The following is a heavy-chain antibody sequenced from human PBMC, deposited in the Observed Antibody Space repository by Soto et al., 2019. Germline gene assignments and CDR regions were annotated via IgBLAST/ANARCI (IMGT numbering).Heavy chain of an antibody. J-gene: IGHJ4*02. CDR2: IRSKAYGGTT. D-gene: IGHD3-3*01. CDR1: GFTFGDYA. Sequence: PGGSLRLSCTASGFTFGDYAMSWVRQAPGKGLEWVGFIRSKAYGGTTEYAASVKGRFTISRDDSKSIAYLQMNSLKTEDTAVYYCTRDDEYYDFWSGYYLNPPVALDYWGQGTLVTVSS. CDR3: TRDDEYYDFWSGYYLNPPVALDY. V-gene: IGHV3-49*04.